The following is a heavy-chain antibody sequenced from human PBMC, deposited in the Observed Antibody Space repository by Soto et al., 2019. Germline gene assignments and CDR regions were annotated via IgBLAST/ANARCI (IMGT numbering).Heavy chain of an antibody. CDR1: GFTFSSYW. J-gene: IGHJ4*02. D-gene: IGHD5-18*01. CDR3: ARGGPRNSYGYYFDY. CDR2: IKQDGSEK. Sequence: PGGSLRLSCAASGFTFSSYWMGWVRQAPGKGLEWVANIKQDGSEKYYVDSVKGRFTISRDNAKNSLYLQMNSLRAEDTAVYYCARGGPRNSYGYYFDYWGQGTLVTVSS. V-gene: IGHV3-7*03.